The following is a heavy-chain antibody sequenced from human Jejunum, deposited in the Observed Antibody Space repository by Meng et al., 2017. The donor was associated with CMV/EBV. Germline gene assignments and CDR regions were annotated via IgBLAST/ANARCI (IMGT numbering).Heavy chain of an antibody. V-gene: IGHV3-23*01. J-gene: IGHJ5*02. CDR2: MRAGGGSK. CDR1: A. Sequence: AMRLSRQAQGKGTEWVSFMRAGGGSKYYAESGRGSFSISRDNSNVYLEMNSLRGDDTARYYCVKKGGGYCDVGSCYTGWFDPWGQGTMVTVSS. D-gene: IGHD3-10*01. CDR3: VKKGGGYCDVGSCYTGWFDP.